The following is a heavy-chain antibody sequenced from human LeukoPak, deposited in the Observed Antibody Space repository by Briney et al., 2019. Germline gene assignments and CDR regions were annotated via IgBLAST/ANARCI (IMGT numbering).Heavy chain of an antibody. CDR2: ISSDGTNK. D-gene: IGHD3-10*01. CDR3: ARDRSQEFDP. Sequence: GRSLRLSCAASRFTFRNYAMHWVRQAPGKGLEWAAVISSDGTNKDYADSVKGRFSISRDNSKNTLYLQMNRLRADDTAVYYCARDRSQEFDPWGQGTLVTVSS. V-gene: IGHV3-30*01. J-gene: IGHJ5*02. CDR1: RFTFRNYA.